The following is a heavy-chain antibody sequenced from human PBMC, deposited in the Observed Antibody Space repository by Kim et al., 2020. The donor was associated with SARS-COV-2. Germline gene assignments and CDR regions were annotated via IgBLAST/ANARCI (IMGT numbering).Heavy chain of an antibody. D-gene: IGHD3-10*01. CDR1: GFTFSSYS. V-gene: IGHV3-48*02. CDR2: ISGSSSTI. J-gene: IGHJ4*02. CDR3: ARGSSMVRGLIPKGADY. Sequence: GGSLRLSCTASGFTFSSYSMNWVRQAPGKGLEWVSYISGSSSTIYYADSVEGRFTISRDNAKNSLFLQMNSLRDEDTAVYYCARGSSMVRGLIPKGADYWGQGTLVTVSS.